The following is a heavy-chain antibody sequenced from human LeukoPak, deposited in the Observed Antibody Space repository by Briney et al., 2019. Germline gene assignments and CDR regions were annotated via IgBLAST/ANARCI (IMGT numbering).Heavy chain of an antibody. CDR2: INHSGST. J-gene: IGHJ6*04. D-gene: IGHD3-10*01. Sequence: SETLSHTCAVYGGSFSGYYWSWIRQPPAKGLEWIGEINHSGSTNYNPSLKSRVTISVDTSKNQFSLKLSSVTAADTAVYYCARGSGSGSYYNDYYYGMDVWGKGTTVTVSS. CDR3: ARGSGSGSYYNDYYYGMDV. CDR1: GGSFSGYY. V-gene: IGHV4-34*01.